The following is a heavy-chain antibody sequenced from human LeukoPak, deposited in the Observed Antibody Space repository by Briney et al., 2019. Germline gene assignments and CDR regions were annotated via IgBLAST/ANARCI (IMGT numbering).Heavy chain of an antibody. CDR3: AKGGYYDSSGYYPLGDV. Sequence: PGGSLRLSCAASGFTFSSYGMHWVRQAPGKGLEWVAVISYDGSNKYYADSVKGRFTISRDNSKNTLYLQMNSLRAEDTAVYYCAKGGYYDSSGYYPLGDVWGQGTTVTVSS. CDR1: GFTFSSYG. CDR2: ISYDGSNK. V-gene: IGHV3-30*18. J-gene: IGHJ6*02. D-gene: IGHD3-22*01.